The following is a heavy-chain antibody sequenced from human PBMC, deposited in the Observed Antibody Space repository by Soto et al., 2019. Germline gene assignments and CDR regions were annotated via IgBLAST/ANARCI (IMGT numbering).Heavy chain of an antibody. J-gene: IGHJ6*04. CDR3: SKDAGGTTPHGPSLGAWYFHYGMDV. V-gene: IGHV3-30*18. D-gene: IGHD3-16*01. CDR2: ISYDGTNK. CDR1: GFFFSDYG. Sequence: QVQLVESGGGVVQPGRPLRLSCEGSGFFFSDYGMHWVRQAPGKGLEWVAVISYDGTNKYYGDSAKGRFTIARDNSRNTLYLEMNSLSEEDTAVYYCSKDAGGTTPHGPSLGAWYFHYGMDVWGSGTTVTVSS.